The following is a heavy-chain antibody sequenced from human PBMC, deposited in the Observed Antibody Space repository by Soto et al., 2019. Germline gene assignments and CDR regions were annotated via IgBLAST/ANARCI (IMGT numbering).Heavy chain of an antibody. Sequence: EVQLVQSGAEVKKPGESLRISCKGSGYSFTSYWISWVRQMPGKGLEWMGRIDPSDSYTNYSPSFQGHVTISADKSISTAYLQWSRPKASDTAMYYCTRHVMGARGWVEEPLWGQGTLVTVSS. CDR1: GYSFTSYW. CDR2: IDPSDSYT. V-gene: IGHV5-10-1*01. J-gene: IGHJ4*02. D-gene: IGHD1-1*01. CDR3: TRHVMGARGWVEEPL.